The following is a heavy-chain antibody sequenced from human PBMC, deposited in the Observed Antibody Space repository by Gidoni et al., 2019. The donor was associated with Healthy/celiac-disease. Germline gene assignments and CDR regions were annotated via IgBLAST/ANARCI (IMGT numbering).Heavy chain of an antibody. V-gene: IGHV3-30*04. CDR2: ISYDGSNK. J-gene: IGHJ3*02. D-gene: IGHD3-22*01. CDR3: ARDRSLSNYYDSSGYFGGDAFDI. CDR1: GFTFSSYA. Sequence: QVQLVESGGGVVQPGRSLRLSCAASGFTFSSYAMPWFRPAPGKGLEWVAVISYDGSNKYYADSVKGRFTISRDNSKNTLYLQMNSLRAEDTAVYYCARDRSLSNYYDSSGYFGGDAFDIWGQGTMVTVSS.